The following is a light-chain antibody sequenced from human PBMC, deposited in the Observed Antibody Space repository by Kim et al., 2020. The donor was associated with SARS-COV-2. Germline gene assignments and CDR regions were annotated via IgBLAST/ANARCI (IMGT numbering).Light chain of an antibody. CDR3: GTWDSSMSAGL. CDR1: SSNVGNNF. Sequence: GQKITISCSGSSSNVGNNFVSWYQQFPGAAPKLLIYDNNKRPSGIPDRFSGSKSGTSATLGITGLQTGDEADYYCGTWDSSMSAGLFGGGTKLTVL. V-gene: IGLV1-51*01. J-gene: IGLJ3*02. CDR2: DNN.